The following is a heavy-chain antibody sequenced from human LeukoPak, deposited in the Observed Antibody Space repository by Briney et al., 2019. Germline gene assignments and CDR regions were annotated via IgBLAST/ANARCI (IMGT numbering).Heavy chain of an antibody. Sequence: PGGSLRLSCAASGFTFNSYSMNWVRQAPGKGLEWVSYISRSSSNIYYADSVKGRFTISGDNAKNFLYLQMNSLRDEDTAMYYCARDNFDAFDIWGQGTMVTVSS. CDR3: ARDNFDAFDI. CDR1: GFTFNSYS. V-gene: IGHV3-48*02. J-gene: IGHJ3*02. CDR2: ISRSSSNI. D-gene: IGHD1-20*01.